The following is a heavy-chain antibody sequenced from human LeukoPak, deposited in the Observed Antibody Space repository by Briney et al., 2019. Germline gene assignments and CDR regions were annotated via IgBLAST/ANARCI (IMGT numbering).Heavy chain of an antibody. Sequence: GGSLRLSCAASGFTFSGYSMNWVRQAPGKGLEWVSSISSSSSYIYYADSVKGRFTISRDNAKNSLYLQMNSLRAEDTAVYYCARAEVDGGAFDIWGQGTMVTVSS. CDR2: ISSSSSYI. J-gene: IGHJ3*02. CDR1: GFTFSGYS. CDR3: ARAEVDGGAFDI. V-gene: IGHV3-21*01. D-gene: IGHD4-23*01.